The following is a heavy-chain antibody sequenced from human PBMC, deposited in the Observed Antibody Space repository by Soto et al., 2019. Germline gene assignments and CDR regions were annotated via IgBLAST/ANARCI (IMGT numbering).Heavy chain of an antibody. CDR3: AKGRLGFCGGLTCPAN. Sequence: EVQLLESGGDLVQPGGSLRLSCAASGFTFSSYAMDWVRQARGRGLEWVSGIDYSGATFYADSVKGRFTISRDDSKNTLYLQTSILRAEDTALYYCAKGRLGFCGGLTCPANWGQGTLVTVSS. CDR2: IDYSGAT. CDR1: GFTFSSYA. J-gene: IGHJ4*02. D-gene: IGHD2-15*01. V-gene: IGHV3-23*01.